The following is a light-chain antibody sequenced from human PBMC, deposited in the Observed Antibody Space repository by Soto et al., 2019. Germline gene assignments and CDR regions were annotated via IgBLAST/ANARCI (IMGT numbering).Light chain of an antibody. Sequence: DIQMTQSPSSVTASVGDRVTITCRASQDIITWLAWYQQKPGKAPNLLIYDASSLESGVPSRFSGSGSGTEFTLTISSLQPDDFATYYCQQSYSTPRTFGQGTKVDIK. J-gene: IGKJ1*01. V-gene: IGKV1-12*01. CDR2: DAS. CDR3: QQSYSTPRT. CDR1: QDIITW.